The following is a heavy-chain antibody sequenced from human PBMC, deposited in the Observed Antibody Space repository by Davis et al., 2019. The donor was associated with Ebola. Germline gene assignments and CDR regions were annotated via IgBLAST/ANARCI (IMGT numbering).Heavy chain of an antibody. J-gene: IGHJ4*02. CDR3: ASLGGSYYWGRGYFDY. D-gene: IGHD1-26*01. Sequence: SVKVSCKASGYTFTSYGISWVRQAPGQGLEWMGRIIPILGIANYAQKFQGRVTITADKSTSTAYMELSSLRSEDTAVYYCASLGGSYYWGRGYFDYWGQGTLVTVSS. CDR1: GYTFTSYG. V-gene: IGHV1-69*04. CDR2: IIPILGIA.